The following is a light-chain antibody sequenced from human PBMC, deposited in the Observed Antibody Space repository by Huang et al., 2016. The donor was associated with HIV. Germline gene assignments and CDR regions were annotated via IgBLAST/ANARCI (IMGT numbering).Light chain of an antibody. CDR3: QQSYSTPYT. CDR1: QSISSS. V-gene: IGKV1-39*01. J-gene: IGKJ2*01. CDR2: AAS. Sequence: DIQMTQSPSSLSVSVGDRVTITCRASQSISSSLNWYQQKPGKAPKLLIYAASTLQSGVPSRFSGSGAGTCFALTISSPQPEDFATYYCQQSYSTPYTFGQGTKLEIK.